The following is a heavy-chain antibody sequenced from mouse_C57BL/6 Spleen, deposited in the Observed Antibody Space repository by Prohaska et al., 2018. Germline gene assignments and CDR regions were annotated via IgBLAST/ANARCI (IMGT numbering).Heavy chain of an antibody. J-gene: IGHJ1*03. V-gene: IGHV1-64*01. Sequence: GKQRPGQGLEWIGMIHPNSGSTNYNEKFKSKATLTVDKSSSTAYMQLSSLTSEDSAVYYCGGTTVVAHWYFDVWGTGTTVTVSS. CDR3: GGTTVVAHWYFDV. D-gene: IGHD1-1*01. CDR2: IHPNSGST.